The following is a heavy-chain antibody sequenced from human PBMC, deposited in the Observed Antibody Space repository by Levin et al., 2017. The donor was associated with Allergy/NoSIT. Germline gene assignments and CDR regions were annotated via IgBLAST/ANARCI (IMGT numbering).Heavy chain of an antibody. CDR3: ARGYFDNSAYTYGG. D-gene: IGHD3-16*01. J-gene: IGHJ4*02. CDR2: IKSDGSST. Sequence: PGGSLRLSCAASEFTFSRYWMHWVRQAPGKGLVWVSRIKSDGSSTNYADSVKGRFTISRDNAKNTLYLQMNSLRVEDTAVYYCARGYFDNSAYTYGGWGQGTLVTVSS. CDR1: EFTFSRYW. V-gene: IGHV3-74*01.